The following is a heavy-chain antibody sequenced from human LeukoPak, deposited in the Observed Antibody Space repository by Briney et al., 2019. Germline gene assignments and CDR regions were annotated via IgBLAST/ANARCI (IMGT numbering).Heavy chain of an antibody. D-gene: IGHD3-10*01. CDR3: AKALWFGELLNDWFDP. J-gene: IGHJ5*02. V-gene: IGHV3-23*01. Sequence: GGSLRLFCAASGFTFSSYVVSGLRRAPGKGVVWVSAISGSGGSTYYADSVKGRFTISRDNYKNTLYLQMNSLRAEDTAVYYCAKALWFGELLNDWFDPWGQGTLVTVSS. CDR2: ISGSGGST. CDR1: GFTFSSYV.